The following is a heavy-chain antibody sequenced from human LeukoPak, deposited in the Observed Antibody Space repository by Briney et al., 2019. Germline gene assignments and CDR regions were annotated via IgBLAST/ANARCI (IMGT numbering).Heavy chain of an antibody. J-gene: IGHJ6*03. CDR1: GFIFSNYW. CDR2: IKQDGGEK. D-gene: IGHD3-10*01. CDR3: ARVGSGQYYYYYYMDV. V-gene: IGHV3-7*03. Sequence: PGGSLRLSCAASGFIFSNYWMTWVRQAPGKGLERVATIKQDGGEKYYVDSVKGRFTISRDNAKNSLFLQMDSLRAEDTAVYYCARVGSGQYYYYYYMDVWGKGTTVTVSS.